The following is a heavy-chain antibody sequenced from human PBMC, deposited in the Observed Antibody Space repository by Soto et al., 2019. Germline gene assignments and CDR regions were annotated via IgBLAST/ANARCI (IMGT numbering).Heavy chain of an antibody. CDR3: ARDLLYYDSSGYRPHGMDV. V-gene: IGHV1-18*01. Sequence: QVQLVQSGAEVKKPGASVKVSCKASGYTFTSYGISWVRQAPGQGLEWMGWISAYNGNTNYAQKFQGWVTMTRDTSISTAYMELSRLRSDDTAVYYCARDLLYYDSSGYRPHGMDVWGQGTTVTVSS. J-gene: IGHJ6*02. CDR2: ISAYNGNT. D-gene: IGHD3-22*01. CDR1: GYTFTSYG.